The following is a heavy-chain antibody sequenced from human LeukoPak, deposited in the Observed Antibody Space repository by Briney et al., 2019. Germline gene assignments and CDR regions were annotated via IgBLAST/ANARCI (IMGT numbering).Heavy chain of an antibody. CDR1: GASINSYH. CDR3: ATGSGYYRGAEYFED. Sequence: SETLSLTCSVSGASINSYHWSWIRQSAGKGLECIGRVYTTGGTHYNPTLKSRLTLSADTSKNQFYLTLSSVTAADTAVYYCATGSGYYRGAEYFEDCGQGILVSVSS. CDR2: VYTTGGT. J-gene: IGHJ1*01. V-gene: IGHV4-4*07. D-gene: IGHD3-22*01.